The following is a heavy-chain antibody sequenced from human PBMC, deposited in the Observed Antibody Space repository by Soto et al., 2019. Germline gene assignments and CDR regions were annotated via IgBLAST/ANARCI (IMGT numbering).Heavy chain of an antibody. V-gene: IGHV3-23*01. Sequence: EVQLLESGGGLVQPGGSLRLSCAASGFTFSSYAMNWVRQAPGKGLEWVSVISGSGGNTYYVDSVKGRFTISRDNSKNSLFLQMNSLRVEDTAVYYCAESSGGWRFDLWGRGTLVSVPS. J-gene: IGHJ2*01. CDR1: GFTFSSYA. CDR2: ISGSGGNT. D-gene: IGHD2-15*01. CDR3: AESSGGWRFDL.